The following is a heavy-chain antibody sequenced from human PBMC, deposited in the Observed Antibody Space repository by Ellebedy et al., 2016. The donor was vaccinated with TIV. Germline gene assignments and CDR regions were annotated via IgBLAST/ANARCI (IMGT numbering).Heavy chain of an antibody. V-gene: IGHV3-21*05. J-gene: IGHJ4*02. CDR1: GFTFSSYS. CDR2: ISSSSSYI. D-gene: IGHD2-21*01. CDR3: ARESYPGGDY. Sequence: GGSLRLSXAASGFTFSSYSMNWVRQAPGKGLEWVSYISSSSSYIYYADSVKGRFTISRDNAKNSLYLQMNSLRAEDTAVYYCARESYPGGDYWGQGTLVTVSS.